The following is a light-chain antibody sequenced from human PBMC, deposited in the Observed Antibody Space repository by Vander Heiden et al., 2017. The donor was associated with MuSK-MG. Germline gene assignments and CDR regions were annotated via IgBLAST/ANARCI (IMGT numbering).Light chain of an antibody. Sequence: VLTQCPGTVSSCPGERVTLSCRASRSVSGNHLAWYQQKPGQTPRLLIYGASNRATGVPDRFSGSGSGTDFTLTITRLEPEDFAEYSCQQSGSPPLTFGGETKVQIK. V-gene: IGKV3-20*01. CDR3: QQSGSPPLT. J-gene: IGKJ4*01. CDR2: GAS. CDR1: RSVSGNH.